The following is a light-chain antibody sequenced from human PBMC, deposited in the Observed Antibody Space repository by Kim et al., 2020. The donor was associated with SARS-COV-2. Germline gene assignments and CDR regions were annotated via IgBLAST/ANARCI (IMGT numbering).Light chain of an antibody. CDR3: QQYKNWPPIT. J-gene: IGKJ5*01. CDR1: QSVSTD. CDR2: GAS. Sequence: PGESATLSCRASQSVSTDLAWYQQKSGQAPRLLIYGASTRATGIPARFSGSGSGTEFTLTISGLQSEDLAVYYCQQYKNWPPITFGQGTRLEIK. V-gene: IGKV3D-15*01.